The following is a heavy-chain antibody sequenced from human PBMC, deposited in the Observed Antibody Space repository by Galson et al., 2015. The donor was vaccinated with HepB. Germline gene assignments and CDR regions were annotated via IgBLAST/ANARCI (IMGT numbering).Heavy chain of an antibody. V-gene: IGHV1-18*04. CDR2: ISVYNDNK. Sequence: SVKVSCKASGYTFTTYGFSWVRQAPGQGPEWMGWISVYNDNKYPAEKFQSRVTLTADTSKSTVYMELRSLRSDDTATYYCARGRERGGATADAVDVWGQGTIITVSS. J-gene: IGHJ3*01. D-gene: IGHD2-15*01. CDR3: ARGRERGGATADAVDV. CDR1: GYTFTTYG.